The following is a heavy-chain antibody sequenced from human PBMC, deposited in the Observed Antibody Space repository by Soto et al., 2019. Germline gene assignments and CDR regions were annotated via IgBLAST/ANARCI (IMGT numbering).Heavy chain of an antibody. CDR2: LSGGGSNT. CDR3: ARWDGYGDV. J-gene: IGHJ4*02. D-gene: IGHD4-17*01. CDR1: GFSFSTYS. V-gene: IGHV3-23*01. Sequence: GGSLRLSCAASGFSFSTYSMAWVRQTPGKGLAWVSGLSGGGSNTFYADSVQGRFTISVDNSKNTVYLQMNSLRVEDTAVYYCARWDGYGDVWGQGTLVTVSS.